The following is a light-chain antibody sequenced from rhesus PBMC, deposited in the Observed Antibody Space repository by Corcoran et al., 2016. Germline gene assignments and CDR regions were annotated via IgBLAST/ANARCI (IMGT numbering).Light chain of an antibody. Sequence: DIQMTQSPSSLSASVGDTVTITCRASQSIRSRLDWYQQKPGKAPKLLIYKAPTLQSGVPSRYSGSGSGTDFTLTISSLQSEDFATYNCQQYSSSPTFGQGTKVDIK. J-gene: IGKJ1*01. CDR2: KAP. V-gene: IGKV1-22*01. CDR3: QQYSSSPT. CDR1: QSIRSR.